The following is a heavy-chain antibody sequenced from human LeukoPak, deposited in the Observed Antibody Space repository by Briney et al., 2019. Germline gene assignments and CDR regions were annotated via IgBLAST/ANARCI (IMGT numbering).Heavy chain of an antibody. Sequence: SQTLSLTCAISGDSVSSNSAAWNWIRQSPSRGLEWLGRTYYRSKWYYDYAESVKSRIIINPDTSKNQFSLHLNSVTPEDTAVYYCARGADYGGNSAELDYWGQGTLVTVSS. CDR3: ARGADYGGNSAELDY. CDR1: GDSVSSNSAA. D-gene: IGHD4-23*01. CDR2: TYYRSKWYY. J-gene: IGHJ4*01. V-gene: IGHV6-1*01.